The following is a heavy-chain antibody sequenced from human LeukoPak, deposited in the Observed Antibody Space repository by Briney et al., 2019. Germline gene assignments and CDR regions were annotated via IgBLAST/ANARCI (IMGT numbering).Heavy chain of an antibody. Sequence: PGGSLRLSCAASGFTFSDYWMTWVRQAPGKGLEWLANIKTDRSEKYYVDSVKGRFTISRDNANNSLYLQMNSLRVEDTAVYFCASYLYWWSDLGFWGQGNLVTVSS. V-gene: IGHV3-7*01. D-gene: IGHD2-8*02. CDR1: GFTFSDYW. J-gene: IGHJ4*02. CDR2: IKTDRSEK. CDR3: ASYLYWWSDLGF.